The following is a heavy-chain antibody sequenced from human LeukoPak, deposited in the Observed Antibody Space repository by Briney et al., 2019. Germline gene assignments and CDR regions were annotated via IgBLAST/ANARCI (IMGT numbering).Heavy chain of an antibody. J-gene: IGHJ4*02. V-gene: IGHV4-38-2*02. CDR3: ARGELLWFGELPVYFDY. D-gene: IGHD3-10*01. CDR2: IYHSGST. CDR1: GYSISSGYY. Sequence: SETLSLTCTVSGYSISSGYYRGWIRQPPGKGLEWIGSIYHSGSTYYNPSLKSRVTTSVDTSKNQFSLKLSSVTAADTAVYYCARGELLWFGELPVYFDYWGQGTLVTVSS.